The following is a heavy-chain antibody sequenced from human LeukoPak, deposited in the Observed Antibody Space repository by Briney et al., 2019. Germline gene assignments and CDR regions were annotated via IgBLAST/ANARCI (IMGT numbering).Heavy chain of an antibody. J-gene: IGHJ3*02. D-gene: IGHD3-3*01. CDR3: AKSEWLSARNAFDI. V-gene: IGHV3-23*01. CDR2: ISNSGEST. Sequence: GGSLRLSCAASGFTFSGCAMNWVRQAPGKGLEWVSSISNSGESTYYADSVKGRFTISRDNSKNTLYLQMNSLRVEDTAVYYCAKSEWLSARNAFDIWGQGTMVTVSS. CDR1: GFTFSGCA.